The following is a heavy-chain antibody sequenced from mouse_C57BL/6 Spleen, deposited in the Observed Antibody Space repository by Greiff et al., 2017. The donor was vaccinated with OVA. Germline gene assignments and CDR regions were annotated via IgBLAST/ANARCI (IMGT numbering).Heavy chain of an antibody. CDR3: AIYYYGSSYVSYAMDY. Sequence: EVQLQQSGPVLVKPGASVKMSCKASGYTFTDYYMNWVKQSHGKSLEWIGVINPYNGGTSYNQKFKGKATLTVDKSSSTAYMELNSLTSEDSAVYYCAIYYYGSSYVSYAMDYWGQGTSVTVSS. D-gene: IGHD1-1*01. CDR2: INPYNGGT. J-gene: IGHJ4*01. CDR1: GYTFTDYY. V-gene: IGHV1-19*01.